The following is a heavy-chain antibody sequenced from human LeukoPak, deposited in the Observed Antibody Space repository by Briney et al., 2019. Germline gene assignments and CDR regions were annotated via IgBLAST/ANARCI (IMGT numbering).Heavy chain of an antibody. V-gene: IGHV3-74*01. Sequence: PGGSLRLSCAASGFTFSSYWMHWGRQTPGKGLVWVSRTNSDGRSTSYADSVKGRFTISRDNAKNTLSLQMNSLRAEDTAVYYCARVPITLAGTKDAKYFQHWGQGSLVTVSS. CDR2: TNSDGRST. CDR1: GFTFSSYW. D-gene: IGHD6-19*01. J-gene: IGHJ1*01. CDR3: ARVPITLAGTKDAKYFQH.